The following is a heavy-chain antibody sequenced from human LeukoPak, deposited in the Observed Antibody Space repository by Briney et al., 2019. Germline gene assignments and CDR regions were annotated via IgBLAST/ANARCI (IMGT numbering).Heavy chain of an antibody. Sequence: SETLSLTCAVYGGSFSGYYWSWICQPPGKGLEWIGEINHSGSTNYNPSLKSRVTISVDTSKNQFSLKLSSVTAADTAVYYCARAPANAPTDYWGQGTLVTVSS. CDR1: GGSFSGYY. CDR3: ARAPANAPTDY. D-gene: IGHD2-2*01. J-gene: IGHJ4*02. V-gene: IGHV4-34*01. CDR2: INHSGST.